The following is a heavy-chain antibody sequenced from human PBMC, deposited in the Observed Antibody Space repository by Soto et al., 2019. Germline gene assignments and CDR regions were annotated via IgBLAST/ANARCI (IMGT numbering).Heavy chain of an antibody. V-gene: IGHV1-69*13. CDR2: IIPIFGTA. Sequence: WASVKVSCKASGGTFSSYAISWVRQAPGQGLEWMGGIIPIFGTANYAQKFQGRVTITADESTSTAYMELSSLRSEDTAVYYCARNSYYDSSGYYIRFDYWGQGTLVTVSS. J-gene: IGHJ4*02. D-gene: IGHD3-22*01. CDR1: GGTFSSYA. CDR3: ARNSYYDSSGYYIRFDY.